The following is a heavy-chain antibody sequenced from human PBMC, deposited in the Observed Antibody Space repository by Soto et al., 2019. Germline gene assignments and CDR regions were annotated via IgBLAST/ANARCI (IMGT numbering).Heavy chain of an antibody. CDR3: VFSRGRVGARNFYYYGMDV. V-gene: IGHV3-64D*06. D-gene: IGHD1-26*01. Sequence: SGGSLRLSCSASGFTVSSYAMHWVRQAPGKGLEYVSAISSNGGSTYYADSVKGRFTISRDNSKNTLYLQMSSLRAEDTAVYYCVFSRGRVGARNFYYYGMDVWGQGTTVTVSS. CDR2: ISSNGGST. J-gene: IGHJ6*02. CDR1: GFTVSSYA.